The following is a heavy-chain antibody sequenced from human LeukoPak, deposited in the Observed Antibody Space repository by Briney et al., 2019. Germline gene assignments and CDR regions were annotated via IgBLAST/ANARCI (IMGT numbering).Heavy chain of an antibody. Sequence: GGSLRLSCAASKFTFSSYGMHWVRQAPGKGLEWVAFIRYDGGNKYYADSVKGRFTVSRDNSKNTLSLQMNSLRAEGTAVYYCAELGITMIGGVWGKGTTVTISS. CDR1: KFTFSSYG. D-gene: IGHD3-10*02. CDR2: IRYDGGNK. J-gene: IGHJ6*04. CDR3: AELGITMIGGV. V-gene: IGHV3-30*02.